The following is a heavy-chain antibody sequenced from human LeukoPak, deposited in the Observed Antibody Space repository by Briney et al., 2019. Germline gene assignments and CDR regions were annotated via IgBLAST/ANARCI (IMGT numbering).Heavy chain of an antibody. J-gene: IGHJ6*03. D-gene: IGHD6-25*01. CDR1: GFTFSSYG. CDR3: AKDQMRLRSYYYVDV. CDR2: IWYDGSNK. V-gene: IGHV3-33*06. Sequence: PGRSLRLSCAASGFTFSSYGMHWVRQAPGKGLEWVAVIWYDGSNKYYADSVKGRFTISRDNSKNTLYLQMNSLRAEDTAVYYCAKDQMRLRSYYYVDVWGKGTTVTVSS.